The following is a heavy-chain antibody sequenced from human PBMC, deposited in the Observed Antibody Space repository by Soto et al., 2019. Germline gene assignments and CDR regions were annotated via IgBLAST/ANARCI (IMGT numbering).Heavy chain of an antibody. J-gene: IGHJ4*02. Sequence: VQLVESGGGVVQPGRSLRLSCAASGFTFSSYWMHWVRQAPGKGLVWVSRINSDGSSTSYADSVKGRFTISRDNAKNTLYLQMNSLRAEDTAVYYCARQGQQLVRNGFDYWGQGTLVTVSS. D-gene: IGHD6-13*01. CDR3: ARQGQQLVRNGFDY. CDR1: GFTFSSYW. V-gene: IGHV3-74*02. CDR2: INSDGSST.